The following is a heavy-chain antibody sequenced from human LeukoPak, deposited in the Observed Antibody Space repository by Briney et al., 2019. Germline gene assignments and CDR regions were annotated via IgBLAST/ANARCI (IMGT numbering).Heavy chain of an antibody. J-gene: IGHJ4*02. V-gene: IGHV1-69*05. Sequence: GASVKVSCKASGYTFTGYYMHWVRQAPGQGLGWMGGIIPIFGTANYAQKFQGRVTITTDESTSTAYMELSSLRSEDTAVYYCARDRAYCSGGSCYSSGYFDYWGQGTLVTVSS. D-gene: IGHD2-15*01. CDR1: GYTFTGYY. CDR2: IIPIFGTA. CDR3: ARDRAYCSGGSCYSSGYFDY.